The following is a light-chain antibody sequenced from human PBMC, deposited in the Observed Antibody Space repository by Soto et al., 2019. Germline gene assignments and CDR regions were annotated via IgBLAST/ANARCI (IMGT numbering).Light chain of an antibody. V-gene: IGKV3-11*01. CDR2: DAS. J-gene: IGKJ4*01. CDR1: QSVSSS. Sequence: EIVLTQSPATLSLSPGERATLSCRASQSVSSSLAWYQQKPGQAPRLLIYDASNRATGIPARFSVSGSGTDFTLTISSLEPEDFAVYYCQQRSNWRDTFGGGTKVEIK. CDR3: QQRSNWRDT.